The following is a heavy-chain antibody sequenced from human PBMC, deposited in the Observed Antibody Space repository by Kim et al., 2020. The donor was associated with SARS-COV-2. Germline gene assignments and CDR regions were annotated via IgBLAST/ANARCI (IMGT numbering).Heavy chain of an antibody. J-gene: IGHJ4*02. D-gene: IGHD6-19*01. CDR2: IWYDGSNK. Sequence: GGSLRLSCAASGFTFSSYGMHWVRQAPGKGLEWVAVIWYDGSNKYYADSVKGRFTISRDNSKNTLYLQMNSLRAEDTAVYYCARDGQWLVPRAMDYWGQGTLVTVSS. CDR3: ARDGQWLVPRAMDY. V-gene: IGHV3-33*01. CDR1: GFTFSSYG.